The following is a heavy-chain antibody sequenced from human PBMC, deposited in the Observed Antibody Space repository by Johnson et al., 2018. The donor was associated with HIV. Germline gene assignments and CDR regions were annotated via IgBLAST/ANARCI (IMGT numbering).Heavy chain of an antibody. D-gene: IGHD6-6*01. J-gene: IGHJ3*02. CDR2: ISYDGSNK. Sequence: QVQLVESGGGVVQPGRSLRLSCAASGFTFSSYGMHWVRQAPGKGLEWVAVISYDGSNKYYADSVKGRFTISRDNSKNTLYLQMNSLRAEDTAVYYCARDPHSEHSSSSVQGDAFDIWGQGTMVTVSS. CDR1: GFTFSSYG. V-gene: IGHV3-30*03. CDR3: ARDPHSEHSSSSVQGDAFDI.